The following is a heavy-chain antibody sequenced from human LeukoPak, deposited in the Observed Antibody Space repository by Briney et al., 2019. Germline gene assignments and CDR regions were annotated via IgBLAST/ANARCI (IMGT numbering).Heavy chain of an antibody. Sequence: PGRSLRLSCAASGFTFDDYAMHWVRKAPGKGLEWVSGISWNSGSIGYADSVKGRFTISRDNAKNSLYLQVNSLRAEDMALYYCAKDTAAAALYYFDYWGQGTLVTVSS. D-gene: IGHD6-13*01. CDR3: AKDTAAAALYYFDY. J-gene: IGHJ4*02. V-gene: IGHV3-9*03. CDR2: ISWNSGSI. CDR1: GFTFDDYA.